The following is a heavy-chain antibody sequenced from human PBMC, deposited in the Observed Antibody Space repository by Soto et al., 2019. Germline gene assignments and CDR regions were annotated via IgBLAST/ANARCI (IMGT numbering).Heavy chain of an antibody. D-gene: IGHD2-8*01. CDR1: GFTFSSYG. J-gene: IGHJ6*02. V-gene: IGHV3-30*18. CDR2: ISYEGSQK. Sequence: QVQLVESGGGVVQPGRSLRLSCAASGFTFSSYGMHWVRPAPGKGLEWVAVISYEGSQKDYADSGKGRCTISRDNSKNTLFLPMNSLRTEDTVVYYGAKMGQGLDGGMDVWGQGTTVTVSS. CDR3: AKMGQGLDGGMDV.